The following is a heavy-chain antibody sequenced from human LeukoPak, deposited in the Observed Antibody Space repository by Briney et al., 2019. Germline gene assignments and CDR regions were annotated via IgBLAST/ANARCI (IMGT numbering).Heavy chain of an antibody. D-gene: IGHD3-22*01. Sequence: GGSVRLSCAASGFTFSSYEMNWVRQAPGKGLEWVSYISSSGSTIYYADSVKGRFTISRDNSKNTLYLQMNSLRAEDTAIYYCAKVYRAARYYYDSTLGSGFDYWGQGTLVTVSS. CDR2: ISSSGSTI. CDR3: AKVYRAARYYYDSTLGSGFDY. CDR1: GFTFSSYE. J-gene: IGHJ4*02. V-gene: IGHV3-48*03.